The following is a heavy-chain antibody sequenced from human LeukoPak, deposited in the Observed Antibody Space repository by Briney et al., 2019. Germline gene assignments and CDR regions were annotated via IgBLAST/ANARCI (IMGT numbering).Heavy chain of an antibody. Sequence: KPSETLSLTCTVSGDSISSYYWSWIRQPPGKGLEWIGYSYHTGSTNYNPSLKSRVTISVDKSKNQFSLKLSSVTAGDTAVYYCATGYSSTWYYFDYWGQGPLVTVSS. D-gene: IGHD6-13*01. V-gene: IGHV4-59*01. CDR1: GDSISSYY. J-gene: IGHJ4*02. CDR3: ATGYSSTWYYFDY. CDR2: SYHTGST.